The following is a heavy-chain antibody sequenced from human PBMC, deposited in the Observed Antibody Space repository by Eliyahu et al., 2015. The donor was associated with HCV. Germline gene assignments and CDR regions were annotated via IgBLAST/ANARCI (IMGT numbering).Heavy chain of an antibody. Sequence: QVQLQESGPGLVKPSETLSLTCTVSGGSISSYYWNWIRQPPGKGLEWIGYIYYTGSTNYNPSLKSRVTMSVDTSKNQFSLKLSSVTAADTAVYYCARGPVSGYSYGWGQGTLVTVSS. CDR3: ARGPVSGYSYG. D-gene: IGHD5-18*01. CDR2: IYYTGST. J-gene: IGHJ4*02. V-gene: IGHV4-59*01. CDR1: GGSISSYY.